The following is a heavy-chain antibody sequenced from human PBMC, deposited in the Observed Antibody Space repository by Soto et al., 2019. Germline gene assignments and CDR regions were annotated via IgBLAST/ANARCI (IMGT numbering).Heavy chain of an antibody. D-gene: IGHD2-15*01. CDR2: ISAYNGNT. Sequence: ASVKVSCKASGYTFTSYGISWVRQAPGQGLEWMGWISAYNGNTNYAQKFQGRVTITADKSTSTAYMELSSLRSEDTAVYYCARDLGGWPDYWGQGTLVNVSS. J-gene: IGHJ4*02. CDR3: ARDLGGWPDY. V-gene: IGHV1-18*01. CDR1: GYTFTSYG.